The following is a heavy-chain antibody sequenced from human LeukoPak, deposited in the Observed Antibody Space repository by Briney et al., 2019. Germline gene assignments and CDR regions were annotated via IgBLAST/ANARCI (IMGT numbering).Heavy chain of an antibody. CDR3: ARAHLSHYEFWSGYYLSSLGATPYYYYYMDV. CDR1: GGSISSHY. J-gene: IGHJ6*03. D-gene: IGHD3-3*01. Sequence: SETLSLTCTVSGGSISSHYWSWIRQPPGKGLEWIGYIYYSGSTNYNTSLKRRVTISVDTSKNQFSLKLSSLTAADTAVYYCARAHLSHYEFWSGYYLSSLGATPYYYYYMDVWGKGTTVTVSS. V-gene: IGHV4-59*11. CDR2: IYYSGST.